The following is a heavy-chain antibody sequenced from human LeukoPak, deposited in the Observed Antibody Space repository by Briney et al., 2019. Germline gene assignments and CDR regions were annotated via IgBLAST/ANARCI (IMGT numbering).Heavy chain of an antibody. Sequence: PGGSLRLPCAASGFTFSSYAMHWVRQAPGKGLEWVAVISYDGSNKYYADSVKGRFTISRDNSKNTLYLQMNSLRAEDTAVYYCATTSTVGAWATFDYWGQGTLVTVSS. CDR3: ATTSTVGAWATFDY. J-gene: IGHJ4*02. CDR1: GFTFSSYA. V-gene: IGHV3-30-3*01. D-gene: IGHD1-26*01. CDR2: ISYDGSNK.